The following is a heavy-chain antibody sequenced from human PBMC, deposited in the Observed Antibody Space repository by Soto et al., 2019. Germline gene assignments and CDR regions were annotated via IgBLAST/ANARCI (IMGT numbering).Heavy chain of an antibody. CDR1: GFTVSNNY. D-gene: IGHD1-26*01. Sequence: LRLSCAASGFTVSNNYINWVRQAPGKGLEWVSVIYSGGSTYYADSVKGRFTISRDNSKNTLYLQMNSLRAEDTAVYYCARGGPPTSNWFDPWGQGTLVTVS. CDR3: ARGGPPTSNWFDP. CDR2: IYSGGST. V-gene: IGHV3-66*01. J-gene: IGHJ5*02.